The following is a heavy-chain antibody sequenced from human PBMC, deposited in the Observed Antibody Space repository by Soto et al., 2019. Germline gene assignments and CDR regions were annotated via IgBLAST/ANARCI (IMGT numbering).Heavy chain of an antibody. CDR3: ARGSVDYNFWSGYYSRFYYFDF. Sequence: QVHLQQWGAGLLKSSETLSLTCAVYGGSFSGYYWSWIRQPPGKGLEWIGEINHSGITNYNPSLKSRVTISVDTSKNQFSLNLTSMTAADTAVYYCARGSVDYNFWSGYYSRFYYFDFSGQGTLVTVSS. V-gene: IGHV4-34*01. CDR1: GGSFSGYY. J-gene: IGHJ4*02. CDR2: INHSGIT. D-gene: IGHD3-3*01.